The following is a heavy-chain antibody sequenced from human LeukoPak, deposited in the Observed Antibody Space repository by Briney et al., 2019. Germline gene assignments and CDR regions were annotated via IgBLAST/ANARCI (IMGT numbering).Heavy chain of an antibody. CDR1: AFTFSSYG. J-gene: IGHJ4*02. CDR3: AKDDAWLRYQY. D-gene: IGHD3-9*01. CDR2: ISGSGGST. V-gene: IGHV3-23*01. Sequence: GGSLRLSCTDSAFTFSSYGMSWVRQAPGKGLEWVSGISGSGGSTYYADSVKGRFTISRDNSKNTLDLQMNSLRAEDTAVYYCAKDDAWLRYQYWGQGTLVTVSS.